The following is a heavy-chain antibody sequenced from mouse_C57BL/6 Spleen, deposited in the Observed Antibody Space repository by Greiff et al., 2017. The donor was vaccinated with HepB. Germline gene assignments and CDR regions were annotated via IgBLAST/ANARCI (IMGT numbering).Heavy chain of an antibody. D-gene: IGHD2-1*01. J-gene: IGHJ2*01. Sequence: EVKLMESEGGLVQPGSSMKLSCTASGFTFSDYYMAWVRQVPEKGLEWVANINYDGSSTYYLDSLKSRFIISRDNAKNILYLQMSSLKSEDTATYYCARWPYGNFFDYWGQGTTLTVSS. CDR3: ARWPYGNFFDY. CDR2: INYDGSST. V-gene: IGHV5-16*01. CDR1: GFTFSDYY.